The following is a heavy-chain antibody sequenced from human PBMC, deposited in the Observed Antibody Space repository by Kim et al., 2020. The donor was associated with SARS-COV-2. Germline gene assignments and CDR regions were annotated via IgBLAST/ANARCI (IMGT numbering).Heavy chain of an antibody. D-gene: IGHD3-10*01. J-gene: IGHJ4*02. CDR3: ARVLWFGELTPYGFDY. V-gene: IGHV1-18*01. Sequence: LQGRVTMTTDTSTSTAYMELRSLRSDDTAVYYCARVLWFGELTPYGFDYWGQGTLVTVSS.